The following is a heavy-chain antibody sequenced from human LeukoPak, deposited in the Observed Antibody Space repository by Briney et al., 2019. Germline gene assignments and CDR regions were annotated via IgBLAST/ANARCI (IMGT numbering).Heavy chain of an antibody. J-gene: IGHJ4*02. CDR3: AKDVEQELVRVYYLDY. CDR2: ISSGSTTI. V-gene: IGHV3-48*01. D-gene: IGHD6-13*01. Sequence: PGGSLRLSSATSAFTLSSYSMNWVRQAPGKGLEWVSYISSGSTTIYYADSVKGRFTISRDNAKNSLYLQMNRLRAEDTAVYYCAKDVEQELVRVYYLDYWGQGTLVTVSS. CDR1: AFTLSSYS.